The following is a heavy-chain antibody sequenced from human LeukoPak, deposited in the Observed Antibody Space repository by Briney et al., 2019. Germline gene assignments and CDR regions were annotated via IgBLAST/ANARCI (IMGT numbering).Heavy chain of an antibody. J-gene: IGHJ4*02. CDR1: GGSISNYY. CDR3: ARGYAYGPNYYFDY. Sequence: SETLSLTCSFSGGSISNYYWSWVRQPPGKGLEWIGYIYYSGSTDYNTSLKSRVTISIDTSKNHFSLRLSSVTAADTASYYCARGYAYGPNYYFDYWGQGTLVTVSS. V-gene: IGHV4-59*01. D-gene: IGHD5-18*01. CDR2: IYYSGST.